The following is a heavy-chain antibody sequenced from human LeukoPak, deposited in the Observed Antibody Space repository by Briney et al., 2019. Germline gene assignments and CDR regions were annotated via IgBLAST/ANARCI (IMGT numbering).Heavy chain of an antibody. CDR1: GYTFTSYD. CDR3: AMSHSGSYNDAFVI. V-gene: IGHV1-8*01. D-gene: IGHD1-26*01. J-gene: IGHJ3*02. CDR2: MNPNSGNT. Sequence: GASVKVSCKASGYTFTSYDINWVRQATGQGLEWMGWMNPNSGNTGYAQKFQGRVTMTRNTSISTAYMELSSLRSEDTAVYYCAMSHSGSYNDAFVIWGQGTMVTVSS.